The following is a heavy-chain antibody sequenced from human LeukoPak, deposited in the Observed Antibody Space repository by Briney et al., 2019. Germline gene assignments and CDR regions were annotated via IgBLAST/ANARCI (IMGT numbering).Heavy chain of an antibody. V-gene: IGHV4-34*01. CDR2: INHSGST. J-gene: IGHJ3*02. CDR1: GGSFSGYY. D-gene: IGHD6-13*01. CDR3: AISTSYSSSWYDAFDI. Sequence: SETLSLTCAVYGGSFSGYYWSWIRQPPGKGLEWIGEINHSGSTNYNPSLKSRVTISVDTSKNQFSLKLSSVTAADTAVYYCAISTSYSSSWYDAFDIWGQGTMVTVSS.